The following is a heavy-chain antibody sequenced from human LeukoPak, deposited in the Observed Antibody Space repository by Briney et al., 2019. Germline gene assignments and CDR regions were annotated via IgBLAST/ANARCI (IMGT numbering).Heavy chain of an antibody. J-gene: IGHJ6*02. D-gene: IGHD6-6*01. CDR3: AREQGIAALRWFYYYYGMDV. Sequence: GRSLRLSCAASGFTFSSYAMHWVRQAPGKGLEWVAVISYDGSNKYYADSVKGRFTISRDNSKNTLYLQMSSLRAEDTAVYYCAREQGIAALRWFYYYYGMDVWGQGTTVTVSS. CDR1: GFTFSSYA. V-gene: IGHV3-30*04. CDR2: ISYDGSNK.